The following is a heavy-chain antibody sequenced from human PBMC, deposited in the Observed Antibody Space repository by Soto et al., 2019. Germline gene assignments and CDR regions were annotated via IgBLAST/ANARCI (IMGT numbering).Heavy chain of an antibody. V-gene: IGHV4-39*01. CDR1: GGSISSSSYY. Sequence: SETLSLTCTVSGGSISSSSYYWGWIRQPPGKGLEWIGSIYYSGSTYYNPSLKSRVTISVDTSKNQFSLKLSSVTAADTAVYYCARPIYANEPYGAFDIWGQGTMVTVSS. CDR3: ARPIYANEPYGAFDI. J-gene: IGHJ3*02. CDR2: IYYSGST. D-gene: IGHD2-2*01.